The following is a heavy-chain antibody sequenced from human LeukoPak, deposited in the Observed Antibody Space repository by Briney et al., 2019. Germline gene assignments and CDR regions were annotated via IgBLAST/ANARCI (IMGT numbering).Heavy chain of an antibody. J-gene: IGHJ4*02. CDR3: TTEYCSSTSCYHFDY. CDR1: GFTFSNAW. V-gene: IGHV3-15*01. D-gene: IGHD2-2*01. Sequence: KSGGSLRLSCAASGFTFSNAWMSWVRQAPGKGLEWVGRIKSKTDGGTTDYAAPVKGRFTISRDDSKNTLYLQMNSPKTEDTAVYYCTTEYCSSTSCYHFDYWGQGTLVTVSS. CDR2: IKSKTDGGTT.